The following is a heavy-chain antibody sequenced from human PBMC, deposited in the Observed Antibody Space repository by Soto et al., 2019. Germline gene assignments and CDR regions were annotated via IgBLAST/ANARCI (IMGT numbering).Heavy chain of an antibody. V-gene: IGHV4-39*01. CDR3: ARLGGDQDGVYFDY. Sequence: SETLSLTCTVSGGSISSSSYYWGWIRQPPGKGLEWIGSIYYSGSTYYSPSLKSRVPISVETSKNQFSLKLSSVTAADTAVYYCARLGGDQDGVYFDYWGQGTLVTVSS. CDR1: GGSISSSSYY. CDR2: IYYSGST. D-gene: IGHD3-16*01. J-gene: IGHJ4*02.